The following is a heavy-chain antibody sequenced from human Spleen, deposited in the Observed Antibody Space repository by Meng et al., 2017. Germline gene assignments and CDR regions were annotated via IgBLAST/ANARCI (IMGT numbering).Heavy chain of an antibody. CDR3: ARSLRDYYGSGRLGP. D-gene: IGHD3-10*01. J-gene: IGHJ5*02. CDR1: GGSFSGYY. Sequence: QVPLQQWGAGLLKPSETLSLTCAVYGGSFSGYYWSWIRQPPGKGLEWIGEINHSGSTNYNPSLKSRVTISIDTSKNQFSLKLSSVTAADTAVYYCARSLRDYYGSGRLGPWGQGTLVTVSS. CDR2: INHSGST. V-gene: IGHV4-34*01.